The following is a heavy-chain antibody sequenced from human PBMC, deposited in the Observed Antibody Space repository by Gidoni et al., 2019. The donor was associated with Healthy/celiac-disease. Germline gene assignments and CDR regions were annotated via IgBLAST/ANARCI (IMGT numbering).Heavy chain of an antibody. D-gene: IGHD1-26*01. J-gene: IGHJ5*02. V-gene: IGHV3-33*01. CDR1: GFTFSSYG. CDR2: IWYDGSNK. Sequence: QVQLVESGGGAVQPGRSLRLSCAASGFTFSSYGMHWVRQAPGKGLEWVAVIWYDGSNKYYADSVKGRFTISRDNSKNTLYLQMNSLRAEDTAVYYCARDQGGVSGTNDGWFDPWGQGTLVTVSS. CDR3: ARDQGGVSGTNDGWFDP.